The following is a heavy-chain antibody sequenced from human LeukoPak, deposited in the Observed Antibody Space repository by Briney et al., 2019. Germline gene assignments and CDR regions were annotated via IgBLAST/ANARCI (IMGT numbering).Heavy chain of an antibody. Sequence: SETLALTCNVSGDSISSYYWSWIRQPLGKGLEWIGYIYYSGSTNYNPSLKSRVTISVDTSKNQFSLKLTSVTAADTALYYCARHRGGYYYYGLDVWGQGTTVTVSS. J-gene: IGHJ6*02. CDR3: ARHRGGYYYYGLDV. CDR1: GDSISSYY. CDR2: IYYSGST. D-gene: IGHD5-24*01. V-gene: IGHV4-59*08.